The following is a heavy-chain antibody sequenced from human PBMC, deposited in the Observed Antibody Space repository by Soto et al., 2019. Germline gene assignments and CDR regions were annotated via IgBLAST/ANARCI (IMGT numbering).Heavy chain of an antibody. Sequence: GGSLRLSCAASGFTFSSYSMNWVRQAPGKGLEWVSYISSSSSTIYYADSVKGRFTISRDNAKNTLYLQMNSLRDEDTAVFYCARESRFLEWLSLNWFDPWGQGTLITVAS. CDR2: ISSSSSTI. CDR1: GFTFSSYS. CDR3: ARESRFLEWLSLNWFDP. D-gene: IGHD3-3*01. V-gene: IGHV3-48*02. J-gene: IGHJ5*02.